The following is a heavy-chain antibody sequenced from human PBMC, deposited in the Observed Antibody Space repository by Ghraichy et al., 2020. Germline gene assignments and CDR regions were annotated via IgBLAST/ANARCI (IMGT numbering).Heavy chain of an antibody. CDR2: MYFTGTT. Sequence: SQTLSRTCTVSGGSITGYYWNWIRQSSGKGLEWVARMYFTGTTNYNPSLKDRVTMSVDASKSQFSLRMTSVTAADSGVYYCARDRRHRVQDTWFDPWGQGTLVIVSS. D-gene: IGHD1-14*01. V-gene: IGHV4-4*07. CDR3: ARDRRHRVQDTWFDP. J-gene: IGHJ5*02. CDR1: GGSITGYY.